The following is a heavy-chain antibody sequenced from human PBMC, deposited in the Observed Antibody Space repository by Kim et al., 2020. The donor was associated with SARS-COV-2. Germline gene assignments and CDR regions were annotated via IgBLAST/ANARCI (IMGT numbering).Heavy chain of an antibody. CDR3: AKMGSGSYLKLFDS. V-gene: IGHV3-23*01. D-gene: IGHD3-10*01. Sequence: GGSLRLSCAASGFTFSTYAMSWVRRAPGKGLEWVSGISGSDGSTKYADSVRGRFTISRDNSKNMVYLQMKSLRTEDTAVYYCAKMGSGSYLKLFDSWGQG. CDR1: GFTFSTYA. J-gene: IGHJ5*02. CDR2: ISGSDGST.